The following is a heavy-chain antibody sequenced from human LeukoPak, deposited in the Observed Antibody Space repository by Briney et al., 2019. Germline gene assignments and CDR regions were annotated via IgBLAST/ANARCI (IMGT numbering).Heavy chain of an antibody. J-gene: IGHJ6*03. Sequence: GGSLRLSCAASGITFSSYGMSWVRQASGKGLEWVSSISSTGGTTYYADSVKGRFTISRDNSKNTLYLQMNSLRAEDTAVYYCARILLWFGPMDVWGKGTTVTISS. CDR2: ISSTGGTT. CDR3: ARILLWFGPMDV. V-gene: IGHV3-23*01. CDR1: GITFSSYG. D-gene: IGHD3-10*01.